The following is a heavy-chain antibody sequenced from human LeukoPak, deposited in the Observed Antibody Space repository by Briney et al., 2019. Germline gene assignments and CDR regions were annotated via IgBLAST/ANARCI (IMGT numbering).Heavy chain of an antibody. D-gene: IGHD6-19*01. J-gene: IGHJ4*02. V-gene: IGHV3-30*04. CDR3: ARGGTYSSGWNY. CDR1: GFTFSSYA. Sequence: GRSLRLSCAASGFTFSSYAIHWVRQAPGKGLEGVAVTSYDGRSKYYADSVKGRFTISRDNSKNTLYLQMNSLRAEDTAYYYCARGGTYSSGWNYWGQGALVTVSS. CDR2: TSYDGRSK.